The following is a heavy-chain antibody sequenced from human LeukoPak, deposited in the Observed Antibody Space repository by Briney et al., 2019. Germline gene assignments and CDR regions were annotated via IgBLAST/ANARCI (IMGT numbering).Heavy chain of an antibody. CDR1: GFTLSNYG. CDR3: AKDALEFCTRASCGYFDY. CDR2: IWYDGSNR. D-gene: IGHD2/OR15-2a*01. J-gene: IGHJ4*02. Sequence: GGCLRLSCAASGFTLSNYGMHWVRRAPGKGLEWVAFIWYDGSNRYYADSVKGRFTISRDNSENTLFLQMSRLRTEDTAVYYCAKDALEFCTRASCGYFDYWGQGTLVTVSS. V-gene: IGHV3-30*02.